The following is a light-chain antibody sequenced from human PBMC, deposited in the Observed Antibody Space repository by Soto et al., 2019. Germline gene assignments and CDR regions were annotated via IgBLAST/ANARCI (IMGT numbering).Light chain of an antibody. CDR3: TSLAGSNSYV. V-gene: IGLV2-8*01. CDR2: EVS. Sequence: QSVLTQPPSASGSPGQSVTISCTGTSSDVGGYNYVSWYQQHPGKAPKLMIYEVSKRTSGVPDRFSDSKSGYTASLTVSGLQAEDAADYYCTSLAGSNSYVFGSGTKLTVL. CDR1: SSDVGGYNY. J-gene: IGLJ1*01.